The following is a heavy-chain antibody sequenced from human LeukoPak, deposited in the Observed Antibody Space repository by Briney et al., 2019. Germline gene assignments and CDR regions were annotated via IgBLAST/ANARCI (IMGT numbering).Heavy chain of an antibody. J-gene: IGHJ4*02. Sequence: GGSLRLSCAASGFTFSAFAMNWVRQAPGKGLEWVAVISYDGRYEYYADSVKGRFTVSRDNSKTTVFLQMDSLRPEDTALYYCAKDRAPYSGSYYWGLFDSWGQGTLATVSS. CDR3: AKDRAPYSGSYYWGLFDS. CDR1: GFTFSAFA. CDR2: ISYDGRYE. V-gene: IGHV3-30*04. D-gene: IGHD1-26*01.